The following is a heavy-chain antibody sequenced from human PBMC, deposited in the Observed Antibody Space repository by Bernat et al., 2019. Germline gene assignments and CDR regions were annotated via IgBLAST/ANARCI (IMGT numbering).Heavy chain of an antibody. Sequence: EVQLVESGGALVQPGGSLRLSCVGPGFSFSGIWMTWVRQAPGKGLEGVVNIKQDGSVRHYVDSVKCRFIISRDNTKNSLFLQMNSLGVDDTAVYYCARGYGPENWGQGTLVTVSS. CDR3: ARGYGPEN. D-gene: IGHD2-8*02. V-gene: IGHV3-7*03. J-gene: IGHJ1*01. CDR1: GFSFSGIW. CDR2: IKQDGSVR.